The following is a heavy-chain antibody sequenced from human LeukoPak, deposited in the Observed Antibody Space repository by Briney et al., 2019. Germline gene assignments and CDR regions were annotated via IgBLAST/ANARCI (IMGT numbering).Heavy chain of an antibody. Sequence: GGSLRLSCAASGFTFSSYGMHWVRQTPGKGLEWVSAISGSGGSTYYADSVKGRFTISRDNSKNTLYLQMNSLRAEDTAVYYCAKHLGYYYDSSGYSLGYWGQGTLVTVSS. CDR1: GFTFSSYG. D-gene: IGHD3-22*01. V-gene: IGHV3-23*01. J-gene: IGHJ4*02. CDR2: ISGSGGST. CDR3: AKHLGYYYDSSGYSLGY.